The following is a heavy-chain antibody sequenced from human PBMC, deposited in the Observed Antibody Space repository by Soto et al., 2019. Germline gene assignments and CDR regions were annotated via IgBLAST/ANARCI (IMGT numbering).Heavy chain of an antibody. CDR3: ARLSLIQLEYDFDY. Sequence: SQIQSLTSSVSGGSIIDHDWSWILQPPGKVLEWIGYIYYSGSTNYNPSLKSRVTISVDTSKNQFSLKLSSVTAADTAVYYCARLSLIQLEYDFDYWGQGTLVTVFS. CDR2: IYYSGST. D-gene: IGHD5-18*01. V-gene: IGHV4-59*08. J-gene: IGHJ4*02. CDR1: GGSIIDHD.